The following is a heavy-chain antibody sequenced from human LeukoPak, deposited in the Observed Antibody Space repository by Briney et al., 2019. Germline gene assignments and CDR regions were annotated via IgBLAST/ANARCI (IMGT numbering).Heavy chain of an antibody. Sequence: SETLSLTCAVYGGSFSGYYWSWIRQPPGKGLEWIGEINHSGSTNYNPSLKSRVTFSIDTSKNQFSLWLDSVTAADTAVYYCASAPHVNYFDFWGQGALVTVSA. CDR1: GGSFSGYY. D-gene: IGHD2/OR15-2a*01. CDR3: ASAPHVNYFDF. V-gene: IGHV4-34*01. J-gene: IGHJ4*02. CDR2: INHSGST.